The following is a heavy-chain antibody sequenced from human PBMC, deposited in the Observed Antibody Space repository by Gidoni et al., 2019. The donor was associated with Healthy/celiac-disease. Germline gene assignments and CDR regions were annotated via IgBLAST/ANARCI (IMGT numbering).Heavy chain of an antibody. J-gene: IGHJ4*02. CDR3: AEGRERRYYFDT. CDR2: INHSGST. CDR1: GGSFSGYY. D-gene: IGHD1-26*01. Sequence: QVQLQQWGAGLFNPSVTLSLTCAVYGGSFSGYYWSWIRQPPGKGLEWIGEINHSGSTNCTPSPKVRAPISVDPSRNRFSWRLGLGPAGDRVVFSCAEGRERRYYFDTWGREPWSPSPQ. V-gene: IGHV4-34*01.